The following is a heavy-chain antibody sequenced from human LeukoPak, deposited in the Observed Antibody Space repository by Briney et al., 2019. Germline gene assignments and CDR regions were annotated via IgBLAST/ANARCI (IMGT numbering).Heavy chain of an antibody. J-gene: IGHJ4*02. CDR2: MSYDGGNK. Sequence: GRSLRLSCAASGFTFSNYGMHWVRQAPGKGLGWVAVMSYDGGNKYYADSVKGRFSISRDNSKNTLYLQMNSLRTEDTAVYYCAKDRQGDYGDFDSPDYWGQGTLVTVSS. CDR1: GFTFSNYG. CDR3: AKDRQGDYGDFDSPDY. D-gene: IGHD4-17*01. V-gene: IGHV3-30*18.